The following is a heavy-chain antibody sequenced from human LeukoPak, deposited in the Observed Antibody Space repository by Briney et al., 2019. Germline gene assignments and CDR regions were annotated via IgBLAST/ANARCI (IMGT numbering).Heavy chain of an antibody. V-gene: IGHV4-4*02. CDR2: IYHSGST. CDR3: ARENSHYVILTGAMPKNYFDY. Sequence: SGTLSLTCAVSGGSISSSNWWSWVRQPPGKGLEWIGEIYHSGSTNYNPSLKSRVTISVDKSKNQFSLRLSSVTAADTAVYYCARENSHYVILTGAMPKNYFDYWGQGTLVTVSS. CDR1: GGSISSSNW. J-gene: IGHJ4*02. D-gene: IGHD3-9*01.